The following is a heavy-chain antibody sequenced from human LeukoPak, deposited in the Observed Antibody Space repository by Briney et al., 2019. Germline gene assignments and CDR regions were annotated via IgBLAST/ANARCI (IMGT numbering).Heavy chain of an antibody. CDR2: INWNGGST. CDR1: GFTFDDHG. CDR3: ARDRSYGSFDF. Sequence: PGGSLRLSCAASGFTFDDHGMNWARQAPGKGLEWVSGINWNGGSTFYEDSVKGRFTISRDNAKNALYLQMNSLTVEDTALYHCARDRSYGSFDFWGQGTLVTVSS. D-gene: IGHD5-18*01. V-gene: IGHV3-20*01. J-gene: IGHJ4*02.